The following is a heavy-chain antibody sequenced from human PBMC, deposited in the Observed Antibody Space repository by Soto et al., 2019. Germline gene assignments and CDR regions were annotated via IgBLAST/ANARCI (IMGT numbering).Heavy chain of an antibody. J-gene: IGHJ4*02. CDR1: GLTFSNYA. Sequence: GGSLRLSCATSGLTFSNYAMSWVRQAPGGGLEWVSSMSGSSSTTYYADSVRGRFTISRDRSKNTLYLQMSSLRAEDTALYYCSKNQERELPRVIDFWGQGTLVTVSS. CDR3: SKNQERELPRVIDF. D-gene: IGHD3-16*02. V-gene: IGHV3-23*01. CDR2: MSGSSSTT.